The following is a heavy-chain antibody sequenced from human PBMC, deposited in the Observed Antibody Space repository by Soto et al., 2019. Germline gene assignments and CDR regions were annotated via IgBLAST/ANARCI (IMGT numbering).Heavy chain of an antibody. J-gene: IGHJ4*02. D-gene: IGHD2-2*02. V-gene: IGHV3-30*18. CDR3: ANEPLLYTFNGDYFDY. CDR2: ISYDGSNK. CDR1: GFTFSSYG. Sequence: GGSLRLSCAASGFTFSSYGMHWVRQAPGKGLEWVAVISYDGSNKYYADSVKGRFTISRDNSKNTLYLQMNSLRAEDTAVYYCANEPLLYTFNGDYFDYWGQGTLVTVSS.